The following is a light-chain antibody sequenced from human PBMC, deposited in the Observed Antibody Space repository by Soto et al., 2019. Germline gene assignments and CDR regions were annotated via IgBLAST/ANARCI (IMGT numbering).Light chain of an antibody. J-gene: IGKJ2*02. CDR3: QQYGSSPCT. CDR1: QTVSSNY. Sequence: EIVLTQSPGTLSLSPGERATLSCRASQTVSSNYLAWYRQKPGQAPRLLIYGASSRATGIPDRVSGSGSGTDFTLTISRLEPEDFAVYYCQQYGSSPCTFGQGTTLEIK. CDR2: GAS. V-gene: IGKV3-20*01.